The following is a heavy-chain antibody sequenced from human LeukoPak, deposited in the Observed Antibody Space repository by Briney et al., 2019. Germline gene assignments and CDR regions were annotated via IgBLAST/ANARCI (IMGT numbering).Heavy chain of an antibody. J-gene: IGHJ4*02. CDR2: ISDDETYK. V-gene: IGHV3-30-3*02. CDR3: AKPARTDYADY. CDR1: GFTFNSYS. Sequence: GGSLRLSCAASGFTFNSYSMHWVRQAPGKGLEWVTAISDDETYKFYADSVKGRFTISRDNAKNSLYLQMNSLRPEDTAVYYCAKPARTDYADYWGQGTLVTVSS. D-gene: IGHD1-14*01.